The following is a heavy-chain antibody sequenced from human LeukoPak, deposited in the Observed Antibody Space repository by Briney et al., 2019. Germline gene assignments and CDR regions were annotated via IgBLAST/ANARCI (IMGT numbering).Heavy chain of an antibody. CDR2: IYTSGST. D-gene: IGHD2-2*01. V-gene: IGHV4-4*07. J-gene: IGHJ3*02. Sequence: PSETLSLTYTVSGGSISSYYWSWIRQPAGKGLEWIGRIYTSGSTNYNPSLKSRVTMSVDTSKNQFSLKLSSVTAADTAVYYCARDGWEYCSSTSCYAFDIWGQGTMVTVSS. CDR1: GGSISSYY. CDR3: ARDGWEYCSSTSCYAFDI.